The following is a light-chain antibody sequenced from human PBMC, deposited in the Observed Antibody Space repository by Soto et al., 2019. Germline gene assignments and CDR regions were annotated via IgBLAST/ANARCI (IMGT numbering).Light chain of an antibody. Sequence: DIQMTQSPSTLSASVGDRVTITCRASQSIRNWLAWYQQKPGKAPKLLIYDASTLDSGVPSRFGGSGSGTEFTLTITSLQPAEFATYHCQQYNSSSFGFGPGTKVDL. J-gene: IGKJ3*01. CDR1: QSIRNW. CDR2: DAS. CDR3: QQYNSSSFG. V-gene: IGKV1-5*01.